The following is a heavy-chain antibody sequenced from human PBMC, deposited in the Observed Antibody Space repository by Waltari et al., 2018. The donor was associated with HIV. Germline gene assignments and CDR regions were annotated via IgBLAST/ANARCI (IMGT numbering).Heavy chain of an antibody. CDR1: GYSFTSYW. D-gene: IGHD3-10*01. Sequence: EVQLVQSGAEVKKPGESLRISCKGYGYSFTSYWISWVRQMPGKGLEWMGRIDPSDSYTNYSPSFQGHVTISADKSISTAYLQWSSLKASDTAMYYWAKLRSGSYDWFDPWGQGTLVTVSS. CDR3: AKLRSGSYDWFDP. J-gene: IGHJ5*02. V-gene: IGHV5-10-1*01. CDR2: IDPSDSYT.